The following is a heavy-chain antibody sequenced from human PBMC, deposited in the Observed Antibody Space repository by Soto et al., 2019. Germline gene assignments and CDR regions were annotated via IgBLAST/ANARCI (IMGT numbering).Heavy chain of an antibody. CDR2: INHLETT. J-gene: IGHJ4*02. Sequence: PSETLSLTCTVSGASITFGGYSCGCIRQTPGKGLEWIGYINHLETTFYNPSFESRLTLSIDRAKNQFSLKLHSMSAADRAVYFCARGGGSDSFDYWGQGILVTVSS. CDR1: GASITFGGYS. CDR3: ARGGGSDSFDY. V-gene: IGHV4-30-2*01. D-gene: IGHD1-26*01.